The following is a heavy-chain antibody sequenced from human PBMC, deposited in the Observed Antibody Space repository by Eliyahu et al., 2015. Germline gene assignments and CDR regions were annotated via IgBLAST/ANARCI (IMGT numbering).Heavy chain of an antibody. CDR2: IIPILGIA. Sequence: QVQLVQSGAEVKKPGSSVKVSCKASGGTFSSYAISWVRQAPGQGLEWXGRIIPILGIANYAQKFQGRVTITADKSTSTAYMELSSLRSEDTAVYYCARVYYGSGSYLGGMDVWGQGTTVTVSS. CDR3: ARVYYGSGSYLGGMDV. D-gene: IGHD3-10*01. J-gene: IGHJ6*02. V-gene: IGHV1-69*04. CDR1: GGTFSSYA.